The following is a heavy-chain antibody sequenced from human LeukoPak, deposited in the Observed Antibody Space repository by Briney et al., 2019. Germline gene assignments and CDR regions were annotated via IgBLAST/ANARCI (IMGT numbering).Heavy chain of an antibody. CDR1: GFTFSSYG. Sequence: GGSLRLSCAASGFTFSSYGMTWVRQAPGKGLEWVSAISGSGGSTYYADSVKGRFTISRDNSKNTLYLQMNSLRAEDTAVYYCARVDYGDYGFDYWGQGTLVTVSS. CDR2: ISGSGGST. CDR3: ARVDYGDYGFDY. D-gene: IGHD4-17*01. J-gene: IGHJ4*02. V-gene: IGHV3-23*01.